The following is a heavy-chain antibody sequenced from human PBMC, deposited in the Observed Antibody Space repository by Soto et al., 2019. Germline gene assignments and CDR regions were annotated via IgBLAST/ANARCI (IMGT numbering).Heavy chain of an antibody. CDR3: AHSPRIAAAGTYYYSYGMDV. CDR1: GFSLSTSGVG. CDR2: IYWDDDK. Sequence: SGPTLVNPTQTLTLTGTFSGFSLSTSGVGVGWIRQPPGNALEWLALIYWDDDKRYSPSLKSGLTITKDTSKNQVVLTMTNMDPADTATYYCAHSPRIAAAGTYYYSYGMDVWGQGTTVTVSS. D-gene: IGHD6-13*01. V-gene: IGHV2-5*02. J-gene: IGHJ6*02.